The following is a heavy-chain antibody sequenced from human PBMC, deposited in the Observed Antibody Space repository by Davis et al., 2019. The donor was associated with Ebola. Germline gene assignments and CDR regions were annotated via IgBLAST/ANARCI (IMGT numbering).Heavy chain of an antibody. CDR2: INSDGSST. D-gene: IGHD6-19*01. Sequence: GESLKISCAASGFTFSSYWMHWVRQAPGKGLVWVSRINSDGSSTSYADSVKGRFTISRDNAKNTLYLQMNSLRAEDTAVYYCARVAYSSGWSPPSDYWGQGTLVTVSS. J-gene: IGHJ4*02. V-gene: IGHV3-74*01. CDR1: GFTFSSYW. CDR3: ARVAYSSGWSPPSDY.